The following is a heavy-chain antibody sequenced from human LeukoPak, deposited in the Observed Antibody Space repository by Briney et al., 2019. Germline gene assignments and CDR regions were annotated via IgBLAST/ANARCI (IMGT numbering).Heavy chain of an antibody. Sequence: PSETLSLTCAVYGGSFSGYYWSWIRQPPGKGLEWIGEINHSGSTNYNPSLKSRVTISVDTSKNQFSLELSSVTAADTAVYYCARGYLYYYDSSGYFTFDYWGQGTLVTVSS. CDR2: INHSGST. J-gene: IGHJ4*02. CDR3: ARGYLYYYDSSGYFTFDY. V-gene: IGHV4-34*01. D-gene: IGHD3-22*01. CDR1: GGSFSGYY.